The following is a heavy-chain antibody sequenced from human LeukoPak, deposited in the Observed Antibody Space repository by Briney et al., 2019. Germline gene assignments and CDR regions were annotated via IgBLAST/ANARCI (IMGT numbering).Heavy chain of an antibody. J-gene: IGHJ4*02. CDR1: GYSISSGYY. D-gene: IGHD3-22*01. CDR2: IYHNGST. CDR3: ARDENYYDSSGYRFDY. Sequence: SETLSLTCTVSGYSISSGYYWGWIRQPPGKGLEWIGTIYHNGSTSYNPSLKSRVTISVDTSKNQFSLRLNSVIAADTAVYYCARDENYYDSSGYRFDYWGQGTLVTVSS. V-gene: IGHV4-38-2*02.